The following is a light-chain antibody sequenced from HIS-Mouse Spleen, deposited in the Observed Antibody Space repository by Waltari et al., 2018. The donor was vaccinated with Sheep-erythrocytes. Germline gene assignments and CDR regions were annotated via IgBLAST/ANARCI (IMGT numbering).Light chain of an antibody. Sequence: QSALTQPCSVSGSPGQSVTISCTGTSSDAGGYNYVSCYQQHPGKAPKLLIYDVSKRPSGVPDRFSGSKSGNTASLTISGLQAEDEADYYCCSYAGSYNHVFATGTKVTVL. J-gene: IGLJ1*01. V-gene: IGLV2-11*01. CDR3: CSYAGSYNHV. CDR1: SSDAGGYNY. CDR2: DVS.